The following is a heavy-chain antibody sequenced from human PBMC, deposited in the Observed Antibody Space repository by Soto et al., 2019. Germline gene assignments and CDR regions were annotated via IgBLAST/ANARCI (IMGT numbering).Heavy chain of an antibody. J-gene: IGHJ6*02. D-gene: IGHD6-13*01. CDR3: ARDSQSIAAAGYYYYGMDV. Sequence: ASVKVSCKASGGTFSSYAISWVRQAPGQGLEWMGGIIPNSGGTNYAQKFQGWVTMTRDTSISTAYIELSRLRSDDTAVYYCARDSQSIAAAGYYYYGMDVWGQGTTVTVSS. CDR1: GGTFSSYA. CDR2: IIPNSGGT. V-gene: IGHV1-2*04.